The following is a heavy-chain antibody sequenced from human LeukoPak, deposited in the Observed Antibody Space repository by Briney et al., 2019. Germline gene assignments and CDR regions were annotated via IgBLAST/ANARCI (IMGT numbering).Heavy chain of an antibody. CDR1: GYMFTGYY. Sequence: ASVKVSCKASGYMFTGYYMHWVRQAPGQGLEWMGWINPNSGGTNYAQKFQGRVTVTRDTSISTAYMDLNRLRSDDTAVYYCARVVAVTGTPVYYMDVWGKGTTVTVSS. CDR3: ARVVAVTGTPVYYMDV. D-gene: IGHD6-19*01. V-gene: IGHV1-2*02. CDR2: INPNSGGT. J-gene: IGHJ6*03.